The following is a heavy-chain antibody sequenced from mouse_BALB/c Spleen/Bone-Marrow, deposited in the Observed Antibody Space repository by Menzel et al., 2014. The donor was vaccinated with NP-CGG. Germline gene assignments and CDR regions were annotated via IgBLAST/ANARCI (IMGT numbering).Heavy chain of an antibody. J-gene: IGHJ1*01. CDR3: ARRGGWLGYFDV. V-gene: IGHV1-9*01. Sequence: VQLQQSGAELMKPGASVKISCKATGYTFSSYWIEWVKQRPGHGLEWIGEILPGSGSTNYNEKFKGKATFTADTSSNTAYMQLSSPTSEDSAVYYCARRGGWLGYFDVWGAGTTVTVSS. CDR2: ILPGSGST. CDR1: GYTFSSYW. D-gene: IGHD2-3*01.